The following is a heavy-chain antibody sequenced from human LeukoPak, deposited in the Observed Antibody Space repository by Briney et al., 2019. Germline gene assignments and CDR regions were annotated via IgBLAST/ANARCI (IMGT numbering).Heavy chain of an antibody. V-gene: IGHV4-39*07. Sequence: SETLSLTCTVSGGSISSSSYYWGWIRQPPGKGLEWIGSIYYSGSTYYNPSLRSRVTISVDTSKNQFSLKLSSVTAADTAVYYCARGASVRGVIPAYYYYYMDVWGKGTTVTVSS. CDR2: IYYSGST. CDR3: ARGASVRGVIPAYYYYYMDV. J-gene: IGHJ6*03. D-gene: IGHD3-10*01. CDR1: GGSISSSSYY.